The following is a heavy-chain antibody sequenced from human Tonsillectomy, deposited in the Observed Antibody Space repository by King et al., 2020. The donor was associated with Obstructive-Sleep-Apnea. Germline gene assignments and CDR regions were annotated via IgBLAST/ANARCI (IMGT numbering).Heavy chain of an antibody. V-gene: IGHV2-26*01. CDR2: IFSNDEK. J-gene: IGHJ4*02. CDR3: ARITMVRGVIITTNEIDY. Sequence: TLKESGPVLVKPTETLTLTCTVSGFSLSNARMGVSWIRQPPGKALEWLAHIFSNDEKSYSTSLKSRLTISKDTSKSQVVLTMTNMDPVDTATYYCARITMVRGVIITTNEIDYWGQGTLVTVSS. D-gene: IGHD3-10*01. CDR1: GFSLSNARMG.